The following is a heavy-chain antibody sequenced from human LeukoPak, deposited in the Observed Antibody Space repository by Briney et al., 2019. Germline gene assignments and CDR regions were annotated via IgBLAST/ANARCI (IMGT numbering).Heavy chain of an antibody. V-gene: IGHV1-8*01. J-gene: IGHJ4*02. D-gene: IGHD3-22*01. CDR1: GYTFTSYD. CDR3: ARGPPNSYDSSGYYYRPTVDY. Sequence: ASVKVSCKASGYTFTSYDINWVRQAPGQGLEWMGWMNPNSGNTGYAQKFQGRVTMTRNTSISTAYMELSSLRSEDTAVYYCARGPPNSYDSSGYYYRPTVDYWGQGTLVTVSS. CDR2: MNPNSGNT.